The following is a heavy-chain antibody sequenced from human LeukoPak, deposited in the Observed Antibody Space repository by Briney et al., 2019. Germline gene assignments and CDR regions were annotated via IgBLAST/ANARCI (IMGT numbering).Heavy chain of an antibody. CDR3: AREAYSSGWWEYFDY. V-gene: IGHV3-48*04. CDR1: GFTFSSYG. J-gene: IGHJ4*02. Sequence: GGSLRLSCAASGFTFSSYGMHWVRQAPGKGLEWVSYISSSGSTIYYADSVKGRFTISRDNAKNSLYLQMNSLRAEDTAVYYCAREAYSSGWWEYFDYWGQGTLVAVSS. CDR2: ISSSGSTI. D-gene: IGHD6-19*01.